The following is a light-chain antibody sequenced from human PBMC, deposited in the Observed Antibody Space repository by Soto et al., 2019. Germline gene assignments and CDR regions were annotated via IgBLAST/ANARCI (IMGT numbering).Light chain of an antibody. V-gene: IGLV4-69*01. CDR3: QTWGTGFVV. J-gene: IGLJ2*01. CDR2: LNSDGSH. CDR1: RGNTSYA. Sequence: QPVLTQSPSASPSLGPSAKLPGPLRRGNTSYAIAWHQQQPEKGPRYLMKLNSDGSHSKGDGIPDRFSGSSSGAERYLTISSLQSEDEADYYCQTWGTGFVVFGGGTKLTVL.